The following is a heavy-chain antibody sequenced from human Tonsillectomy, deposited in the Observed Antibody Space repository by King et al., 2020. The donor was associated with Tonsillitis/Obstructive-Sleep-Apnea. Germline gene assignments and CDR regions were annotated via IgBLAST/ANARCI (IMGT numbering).Heavy chain of an antibody. CDR2: VSYDGSNK. V-gene: IGHV3-30*04. CDR1: GFTFGSYV. D-gene: IGHD3-22*01. CDR3: ARDFYDRSGYWGDYFDY. Sequence: VQLVESGGGVVQPGRSLRLSCAASGFTFGSYVMHWVRQAPGKGLDWVAVVSYDGSNKDYTDSVKGRFTISRDNSKNTLYLQMNSLSAEDTAVYYCARDFYDRSGYWGDYFDYWGQRTLVTVSS. J-gene: IGHJ4*02.